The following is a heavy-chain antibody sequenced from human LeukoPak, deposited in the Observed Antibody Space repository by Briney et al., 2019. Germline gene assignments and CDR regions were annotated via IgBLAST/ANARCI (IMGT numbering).Heavy chain of an antibody. Sequence: PGGSLRLSCAASGFTVSSNYMSWVRQAPGKGLEWVSVIYSGGSTYYADSVKGRFTISRDNPKNTLYLQMNSLRAEDTAVYYCARVDVGGYCSGGSCYPGDGYYYYMDVWGKGTTVTVSS. CDR1: GFTVSSNY. D-gene: IGHD2-15*01. CDR2: IYSGGST. V-gene: IGHV3-53*01. J-gene: IGHJ6*03. CDR3: ARVDVGGYCSGGSCYPGDGYYYYMDV.